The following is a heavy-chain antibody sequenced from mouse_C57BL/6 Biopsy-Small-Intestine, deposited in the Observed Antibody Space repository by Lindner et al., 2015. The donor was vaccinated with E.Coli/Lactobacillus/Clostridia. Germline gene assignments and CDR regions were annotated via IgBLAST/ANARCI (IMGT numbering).Heavy chain of an antibody. CDR2: IDPENGDI. J-gene: IGHJ4*01. Sequence: VQLQESGAELVRPGASVKLSCTTSGFNFKDDYMHWVKQRPEQGLEWIGWIDPENGDIEYASKFQGKATITADTSFNTAYLQLSSLTSEDTAVYYCTTLGNYDYTMDYWGQGTSVTVSS. V-gene: IGHV14-4*01. D-gene: IGHD2-1*01. CDR1: GFNFKDDY. CDR3: TTLGNYDYTMDY.